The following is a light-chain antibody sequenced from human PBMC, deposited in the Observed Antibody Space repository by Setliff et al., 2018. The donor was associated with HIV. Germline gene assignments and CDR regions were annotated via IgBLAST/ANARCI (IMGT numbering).Light chain of an antibody. Sequence: NFMLTQPHSVSEPPGKTVTISCTRNNGNIASNYVQWYQQRPGRSPTTVIYEDRQRPPGVPDRFSGSIDISSNSHSLTISGLKTEDEADYYCQSFGSDIVVFGGGTKVTVL. CDR3: QSFGSDIVV. J-gene: IGLJ2*01. V-gene: IGLV6-57*01. CDR1: NGNIASNY. CDR2: EDR.